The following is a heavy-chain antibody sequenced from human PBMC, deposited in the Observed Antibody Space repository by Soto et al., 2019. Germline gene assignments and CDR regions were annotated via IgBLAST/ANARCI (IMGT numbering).Heavy chain of an antibody. J-gene: IGHJ4*02. CDR3: ATNLRGFRGSGGFDH. V-gene: IGHV3-23*01. D-gene: IGHD5-12*01. CDR1: GLTFSSYA. CDR2: ISGSGGST. Sequence: GGSLRLSCAASGLTFSSYAMSWVRQAPGKGLEWVSAISGSGGSTYYADSVKGRFTISRDNSKNTLFLQMNSLRAEDTALYYCATNLRGFRGSGGFDHWGQGTLVTVSS.